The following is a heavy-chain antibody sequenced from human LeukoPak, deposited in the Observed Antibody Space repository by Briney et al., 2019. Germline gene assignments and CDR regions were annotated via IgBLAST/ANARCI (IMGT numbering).Heavy chain of an antibody. D-gene: IGHD2-15*01. CDR2: IKQDGSAK. Sequence: GGSLRLSCAVSGFTFSTYWMSWVRQAPGNGLEWVANIKQDGSAKYYVDSVKGRFTISRDNAKNSLYMQMNSLRPVDSGVYYCATSSAAPANLWGQGTLVTVSS. V-gene: IGHV3-7*01. J-gene: IGHJ4*02. CDR1: GFTFSTYW. CDR3: ATSSAAPANL.